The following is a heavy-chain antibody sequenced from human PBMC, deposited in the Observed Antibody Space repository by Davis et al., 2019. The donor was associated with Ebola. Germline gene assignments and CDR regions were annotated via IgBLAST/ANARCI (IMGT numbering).Heavy chain of an antibody. CDR2: INHSGRI. V-gene: IGHV4-34*01. Sequence: MPSETLSLTCAVYGVSFSGYYWNWIRQPPGKGLEWIGEINHSGRINYNPSLKSRVTMSVDTSKNQFSLRVRSVTAADTAVYYCARGGGYGGYGMDVWGQGTTVTVSS. J-gene: IGHJ6*02. CDR3: ARGGGYGGYGMDV. D-gene: IGHD6-25*01. CDR1: GVSFSGYY.